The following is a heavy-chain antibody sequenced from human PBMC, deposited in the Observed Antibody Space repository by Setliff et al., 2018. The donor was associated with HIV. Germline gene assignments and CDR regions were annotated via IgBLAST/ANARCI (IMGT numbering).Heavy chain of an antibody. CDR3: ARHRAAYWYYDY. CDR1: GGSISSYY. Sequence: PSETLSLTCTVSGGSISSYYWDWIRQPPGKGLEWIGSMYYDGNTFYNTSLKSRLTISVDTSKNQLSLKLSSVTAADTAVYYCARHRAAYWYYDYWGQGTLVTVPQ. D-gene: IGHD2-8*02. CDR2: MYYDGNT. V-gene: IGHV4-39*01. J-gene: IGHJ4*02.